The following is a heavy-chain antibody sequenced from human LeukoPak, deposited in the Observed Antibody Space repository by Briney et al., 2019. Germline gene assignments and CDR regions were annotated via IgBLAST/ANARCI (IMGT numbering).Heavy chain of an antibody. Sequence: GGSLRLSCAASGFIFSNYAMSWVRQAPGKGLEWVANIKQDGSEKYYVDSVKGRFTISRDNAKTSLYLQMNSLRAEDTAVYYCARDVLAAGATGTFDIWGQGTMVTVSS. D-gene: IGHD1-14*01. J-gene: IGHJ3*02. CDR1: GFIFSNYA. V-gene: IGHV3-7*03. CDR2: IKQDGSEK. CDR3: ARDVLAAGATGTFDI.